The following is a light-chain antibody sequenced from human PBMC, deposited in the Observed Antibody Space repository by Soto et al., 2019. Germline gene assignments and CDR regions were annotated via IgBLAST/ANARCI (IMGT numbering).Light chain of an antibody. Sequence: DIQMTQSPSTLSASVGDRVPITCRASQSISSWLAWYQQKPGKAPKLLIYDASSLESGVPSRFSGSGSGTEFTLTISSLQPDDFATYYCQQYSNYWTFGKGTKVEIK. CDR3: QQYSNYWT. CDR2: DAS. V-gene: IGKV1-5*01. J-gene: IGKJ1*01. CDR1: QSISSW.